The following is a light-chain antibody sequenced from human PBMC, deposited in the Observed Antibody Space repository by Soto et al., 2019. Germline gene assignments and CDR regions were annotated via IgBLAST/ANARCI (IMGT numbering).Light chain of an antibody. CDR2: AAS. Sequence: DIQMTQSPSSLSASVGDRVTITCRASQCIRNDVGWYQHKPGKAPTRLIYAASSLQSGAPSRFSASGSGTDFTLTISRLQPEDFATYFCQQTYITPFALGQGTRLEIK. CDR3: QQTYITPFA. CDR1: QCIRND. J-gene: IGKJ5*01. V-gene: IGKV1-39*01.